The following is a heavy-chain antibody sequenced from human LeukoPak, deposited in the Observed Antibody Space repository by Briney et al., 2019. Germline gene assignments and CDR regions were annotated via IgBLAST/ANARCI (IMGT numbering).Heavy chain of an antibody. CDR2: IWYDGSNK. J-gene: IGHJ4*02. CDR1: GFTFSSYG. V-gene: IGHV3-33*01. Sequence: GRSLRLSCAASGFTFSSYGMHWVRQAPGKGLEWVAVIWYDGSNKYYADPVKGRFTISRDNSKNTLYLQMNSLRAEDTAVYYCARDETAAPFDYWGQGTLVTVSS. CDR3: ARDETAAPFDY. D-gene: IGHD2-15*01.